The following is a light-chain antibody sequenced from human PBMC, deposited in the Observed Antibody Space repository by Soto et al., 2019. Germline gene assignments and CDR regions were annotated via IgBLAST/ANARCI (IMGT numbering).Light chain of an antibody. CDR2: DAS. J-gene: IGKJ1*01. V-gene: IGKV1-5*01. CDR1: QSISSW. Sequence: DIQMTQSPSSLSSSVADRFTITFRASQSISSWLAWYQQKPGKAPKLLIYDASSLERGVPSRFNGSGSGTAFTLTISSLQPEDSATYYCQQYERYSTFGQGTKVDIK. CDR3: QQYERYST.